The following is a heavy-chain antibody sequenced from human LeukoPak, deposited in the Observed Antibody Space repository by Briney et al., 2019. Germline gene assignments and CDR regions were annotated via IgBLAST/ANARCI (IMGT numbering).Heavy chain of an antibody. CDR2: IYPGDSDT. D-gene: IGHD6-19*01. CDR3: ARRSSGWYQDY. J-gene: IGHJ4*02. Sequence: GESLKISCEGSGYSFTTYWIGWVRQMPGKGLEWMGIIYPGDSDTRYSPSFQGQVTISADKSTSTVYLQWSSLKASDTAMYYCARRSSGWYQDYWGQGTLVTVSS. V-gene: IGHV5-51*01. CDR1: GYSFTTYW.